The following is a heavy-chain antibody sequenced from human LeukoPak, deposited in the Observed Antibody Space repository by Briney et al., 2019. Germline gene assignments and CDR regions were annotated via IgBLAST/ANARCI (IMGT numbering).Heavy chain of an antibody. Sequence: GRSLRLSCAASGFTFSSYAMHWVRQAPGKGLEWVAVISYDGSNKYYADSVKGRFTISRDNSKNTLYLQMNSLRAEDTAVYYRARSVVASYYFDYWGQGTLVTVSS. CDR2: ISYDGSNK. J-gene: IGHJ4*02. V-gene: IGHV3-30-3*01. CDR3: ARSVVASYYFDY. CDR1: GFTFSSYA. D-gene: IGHD3-22*01.